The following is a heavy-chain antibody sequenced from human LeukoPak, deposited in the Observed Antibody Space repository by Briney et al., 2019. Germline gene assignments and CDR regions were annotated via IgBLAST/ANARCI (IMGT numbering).Heavy chain of an antibody. CDR1: GFTFDDYA. V-gene: IGHV3-9*01. J-gene: IGHJ3*02. CDR3: AKAISGSRLDAFDI. D-gene: IGHD1-26*01. Sequence: GGSLRLSCEASGFTFDDYAMHWVRQAPGKGLEWVSGISWNSGSIGYADSVKGRFTISRDSAKNSLYLQMNSLRAEDTALYYCAKAISGSRLDAFDIWGQGTMVTVSS. CDR2: ISWNSGSI.